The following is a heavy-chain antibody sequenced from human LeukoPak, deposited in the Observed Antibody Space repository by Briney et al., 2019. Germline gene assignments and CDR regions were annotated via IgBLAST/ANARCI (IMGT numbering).Heavy chain of an antibody. D-gene: IGHD3-16*01. CDR3: AKDLAPFPSSFGY. Sequence: GGSLRLSCAASGFTSSSYAMSWVRQAPGKGLEWVSAISGSGGSTYYADSVKGRFTISRDNSKNTLYLQMNSLRAEDTAVYYRAKDLAPFPSSFGYWGQGTLVTVSS. V-gene: IGHV3-23*01. CDR1: GFTSSSYA. J-gene: IGHJ4*02. CDR2: ISGSGGST.